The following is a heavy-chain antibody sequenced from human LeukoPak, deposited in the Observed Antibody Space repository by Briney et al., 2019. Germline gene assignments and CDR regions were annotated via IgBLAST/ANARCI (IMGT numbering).Heavy chain of an antibody. D-gene: IGHD4-23*01. CDR3: ASLLTHDAFDI. CDR2: IWYDGSNK. Sequence: GGSLRLSCAASGFTFSSYGMHWVRQAPGKGLEWVAVIWYDGSNKYYADSVKGRFTIPRDNSKNTLYLQMNSLRAEDTAVYYCASLLTHDAFDIWGQGTMVTVSS. J-gene: IGHJ3*02. CDR1: GFTFSSYG. V-gene: IGHV3-33*01.